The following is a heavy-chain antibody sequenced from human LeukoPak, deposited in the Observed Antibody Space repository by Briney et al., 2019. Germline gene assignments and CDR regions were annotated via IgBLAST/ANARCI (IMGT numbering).Heavy chain of an antibody. Sequence: PGGSLRLSCAASGFTFSSYWMSWVRQAPGKGLEWVANIKQDGSEKYYLDSVKGRFTISRDNAKNSLYLQMNSLRAEDTAVYYCARDANYHDSTGYYDAFDIWGQGTMVTVSS. J-gene: IGHJ3*02. CDR1: GFTFSSYW. V-gene: IGHV3-7*01. D-gene: IGHD3-22*01. CDR3: ARDANYHDSTGYYDAFDI. CDR2: IKQDGSEK.